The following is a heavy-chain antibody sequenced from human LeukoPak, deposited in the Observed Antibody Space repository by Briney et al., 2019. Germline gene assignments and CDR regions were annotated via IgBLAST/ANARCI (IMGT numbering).Heavy chain of an antibody. J-gene: IGHJ4*02. V-gene: IGHV4-59*02. Sequence: PSETLSLTCVVSGASVSSSHWNWIRQLPGKGLEWIGCLSYTGKTDYNPSLTSRVTISLDTSKNQVSLKLRSVTAADPAVYYCSEGYFEPFDHWGQGTLVTVSS. CDR2: LSYTGKT. CDR1: GASVSSSH. D-gene: IGHD3-9*01. CDR3: SEGYFEPFDH.